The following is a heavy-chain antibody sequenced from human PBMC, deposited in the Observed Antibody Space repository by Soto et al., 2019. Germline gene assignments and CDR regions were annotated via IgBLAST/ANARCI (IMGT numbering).Heavy chain of an antibody. CDR2: INAGTGNT. V-gene: IGHV1-3*01. D-gene: IGHD2-2*01. Sequence: QVQLVQSGAEVKKPGASVKVSCKASGYTFTSYAMHWVRQAPGQRLEWMGWINAGTGNTKYSQKFRGRVTITRDTTASPAYMELSSLRSEDTAVYYCARGGRAYHLTRDYFDYWGQGTLVTVSS. CDR3: ARGGRAYHLTRDYFDY. J-gene: IGHJ4*02. CDR1: GYTFTSYA.